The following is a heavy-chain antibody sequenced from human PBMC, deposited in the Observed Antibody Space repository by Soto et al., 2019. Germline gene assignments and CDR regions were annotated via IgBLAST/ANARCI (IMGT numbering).Heavy chain of an antibody. CDR2: IYWDDDK. Sequence: QITLKESGPTLVKPTQTLTLTCTFSGFSLSTSGVGVGWIRQPPGKALEWLALIYWDDDKRYSPSLKSRLTITKDTSKNQVVLTMTNMDPVDTATYYCAHRPPPIAIFGVVIDIGNWFDPWGQGTLVTVSS. D-gene: IGHD3-3*01. CDR3: AHRPPPIAIFGVVIDIGNWFDP. V-gene: IGHV2-5*02. J-gene: IGHJ5*02. CDR1: GFSLSTSGVG.